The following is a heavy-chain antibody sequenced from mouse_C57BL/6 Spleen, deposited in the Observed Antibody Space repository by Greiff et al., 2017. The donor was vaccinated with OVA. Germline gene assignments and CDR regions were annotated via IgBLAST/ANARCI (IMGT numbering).Heavy chain of an antibody. CDR1: GYTFTSYW. CDR3: ARSDYYGSSPYAMDY. CDR2: IDPSDSYT. V-gene: IGHV1-59*01. D-gene: IGHD1-1*01. Sequence: QVQLQQPGAELVRPGTSVKLSCKASGYTFTSYWMHWVKQRPGQGLEWIGVIDPSDSYTNYNQKFKGKATLTVDTSSSTAYMQLSSLTSEDSAVYYCARSDYYGSSPYAMDYWGQGTSVTVSS. J-gene: IGHJ4*01.